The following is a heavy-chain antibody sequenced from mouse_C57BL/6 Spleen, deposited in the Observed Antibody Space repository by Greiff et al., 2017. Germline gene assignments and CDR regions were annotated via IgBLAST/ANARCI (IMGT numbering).Heavy chain of an antibody. D-gene: IGHD2-14*01. CDR3: TGQVLGFAY. Sequence: EVQLVESGGGLVQPGGSMKISCVASGFTFSNYWMNWVRQSPEKGLEWIAQIRLKYGSYASHYAVSVKGRLTISRDDCKNSVYLKMTNLRAEDTGIYYCTGQVLGFAYWGQGTLVTVSA. CDR1: GFTFSNYW. CDR2: IRLKYGSYAS. V-gene: IGHV6-3*01. J-gene: IGHJ3*01.